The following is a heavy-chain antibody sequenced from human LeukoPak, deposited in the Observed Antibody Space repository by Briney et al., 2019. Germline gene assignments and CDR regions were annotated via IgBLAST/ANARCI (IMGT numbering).Heavy chain of an antibody. J-gene: IGHJ4*02. Sequence: GGSLRLSCAASGFTFSSYSMNWVRQAPGKGLEGVSSISSSSSYIYYADSVKGRFTISRDNAKNSLYLQMNRLRAKDTAVYCCARDSRGYYYDSSGYYSYWGQGTLVTVSS. CDR2: ISSSSSYI. D-gene: IGHD3-22*01. CDR3: ARDSRGYYYDSSGYYSY. CDR1: GFTFSSYS. V-gene: IGHV3-21*01.